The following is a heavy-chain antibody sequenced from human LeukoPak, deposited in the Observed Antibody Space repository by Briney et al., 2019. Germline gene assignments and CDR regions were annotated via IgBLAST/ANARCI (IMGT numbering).Heavy chain of an antibody. CDR3: ARIRDGYNDAYDL. D-gene: IGHD5-24*01. CDR1: GYTFTSYG. Sequence: ASVKVSCKASGYTFTSYGISWVRQAPGQGLEWMGWISAYNSNTNYAQKLQGRVTMTTDTSTSTAYMELRSLRSEDTAIYYCARIRDGYNDAYDLWGQGTVVTVPS. V-gene: IGHV1-18*01. J-gene: IGHJ3*01. CDR2: ISAYNSNT.